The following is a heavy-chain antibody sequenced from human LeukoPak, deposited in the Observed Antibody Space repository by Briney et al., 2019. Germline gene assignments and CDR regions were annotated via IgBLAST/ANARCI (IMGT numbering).Heavy chain of an antibody. CDR2: IKQDGSEK. CDR1: GFTFSSYW. D-gene: IGHD3-22*01. J-gene: IGHJ4*02. V-gene: IGHV3-7*01. CDR3: ARVSSSGYYSANFDY. Sequence: PGGSLRLSCAASGFTFSSYWMSWVRQAPGKGLEWVANIKQDGSEKYYVDSVKGRFTISRDSAKNSLYQQMNSLRAEDTAVYYCARVSSSGYYSANFDYWGQGTLVTVSS.